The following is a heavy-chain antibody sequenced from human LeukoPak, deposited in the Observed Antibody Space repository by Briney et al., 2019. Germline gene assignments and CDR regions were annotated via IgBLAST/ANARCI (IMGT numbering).Heavy chain of an antibody. J-gene: IGHJ3*02. Sequence: GGSLRLSCAASGFTFSSYWMSWVRQALGKGLEWVANIKQDGSEKYYVDSVKGRFTISRDNAKNSLLLQMNSLRAEDTALYYCARGYSRAAFDIWGQGTMVTVSS. CDR1: GFTFSSYW. D-gene: IGHD2-15*01. CDR2: IKQDGSEK. V-gene: IGHV3-7*01. CDR3: ARGYSRAAFDI.